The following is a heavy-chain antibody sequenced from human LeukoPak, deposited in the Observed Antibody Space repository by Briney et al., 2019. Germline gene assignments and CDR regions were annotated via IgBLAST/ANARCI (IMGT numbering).Heavy chain of an antibody. V-gene: IGHV4-59*08. CDR1: GGSISSYY. CDR3: ARHPTATVTSTWYYFDY. D-gene: IGHD4-17*01. Sequence: PSETLSLTCTVSGGSISSYYWSWIRQPPGKGLEWIGYIYYSGSTNYNPSLKSRVTISVDTSKNQFSLKLSSVTAADTAVYYCARHPTATVTSTWYYFDYWAREPWSPSPQ. CDR2: IYYSGST. J-gene: IGHJ4*02.